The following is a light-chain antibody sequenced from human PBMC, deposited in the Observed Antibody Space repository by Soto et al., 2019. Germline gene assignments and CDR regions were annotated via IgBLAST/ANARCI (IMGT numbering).Light chain of an antibody. Sequence: QSALTQPASVSGSPGQSITISCTGTSSDVGGYNYVSWYQQHPGKAPKLMIYEVSNRPSGVSNRFSASKSGNTASLTISGLQAENEADNYSSSYTSSSTLVFGGGTKLTVL. CDR1: SSDVGGYNY. CDR3: SSYTSSSTLV. V-gene: IGLV2-14*01. J-gene: IGLJ2*01. CDR2: EVS.